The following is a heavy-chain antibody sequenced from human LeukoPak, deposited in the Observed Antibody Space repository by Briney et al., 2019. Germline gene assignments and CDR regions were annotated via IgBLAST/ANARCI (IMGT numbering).Heavy chain of an antibody. V-gene: IGHV3-30*02. CDR2: IRYDGSNK. D-gene: IGHD4-17*01. J-gene: IGHJ4*02. CDR3: AKDFDYGDCFFDY. Sequence: GGSLRPSCAASGFTFSSYGMHWVRQAPGKGLEWVAFIRYDGSNKYYADSVKGRFTISRDNSKNTLYLQMNSLRAEDTAVYYCAKDFDYGDCFFDYWGQGTLVTVSS. CDR1: GFTFSSYG.